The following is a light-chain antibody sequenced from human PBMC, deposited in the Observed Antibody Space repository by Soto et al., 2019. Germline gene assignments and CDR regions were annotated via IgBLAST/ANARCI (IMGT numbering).Light chain of an antibody. CDR2: EVS. CDR1: SRDVGGYNY. J-gene: IGLJ2*01. V-gene: IGLV2-8*01. Sequence: QSVLTQPPSASGSPGQSVTISCTGTSRDVGGYNYVSWYQQHPGKAPKLIIYEVSKRPSGVPDRFSGSKSGHTASLTVSGLRAEDEADYYCSSYAGSKGVFGGGTKVTVL. CDR3: SSYAGSKGV.